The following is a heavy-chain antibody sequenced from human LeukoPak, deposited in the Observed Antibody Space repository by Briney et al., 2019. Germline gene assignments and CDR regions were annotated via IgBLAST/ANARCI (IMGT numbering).Heavy chain of an antibody. V-gene: IGHV4-34*01. D-gene: IGHD2-2*01. CDR2: INHSGST. CDR1: GGSFSGYY. CDR3: ARGRDVVVPAAIGPYYYYMDV. Sequence: TSETLSLTCAVYGGSFSGYYWSWIRQPPGKGLEWIGEINHSGSTNYNPSLKSRVTISVDTSKNQFSLKLSSVTAADTAVYYCARGRDVVVPAAIGPYYYYMDVWGKGTTVTVSS. J-gene: IGHJ6*03.